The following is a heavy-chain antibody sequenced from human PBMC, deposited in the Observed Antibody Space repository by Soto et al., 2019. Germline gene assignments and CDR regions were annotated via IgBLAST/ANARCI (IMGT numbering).Heavy chain of an antibody. CDR2: IYYSGNT. CDR3: ANLITTVTTHYFDY. Sequence: NPGGSLSLTCTVSGGSIISSSDYWGWIRQPPGKGLEWIGSIYYSGNTYYNPSLKSRVTLSVDTSKNQFSLKLSSVTAADTAVYYCANLITTVTTHYFDYWGQGTLVTVSS. CDR1: GGSIISSSDY. D-gene: IGHD4-17*01. V-gene: IGHV4-39*01. J-gene: IGHJ4*02.